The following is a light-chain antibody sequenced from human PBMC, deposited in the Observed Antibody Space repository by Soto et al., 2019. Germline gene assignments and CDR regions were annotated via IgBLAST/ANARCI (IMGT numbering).Light chain of an antibody. Sequence: QSVLTQPASVSGSPGQWITISCTGSSSDVGDYTYVSWYQQHPGKAPKLMTYAVANRPSGVSHRFSGSKSGNTASLTISGLQAEDEADYYSSSYSSSSIPYVFGTGTKLTVL. CDR1: SSDVGDYTY. J-gene: IGLJ1*01. CDR2: AVA. CDR3: SSYSSSSIPYV. V-gene: IGLV2-14*01.